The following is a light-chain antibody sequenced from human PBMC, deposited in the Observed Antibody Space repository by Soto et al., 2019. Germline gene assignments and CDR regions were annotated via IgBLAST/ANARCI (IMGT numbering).Light chain of an antibody. CDR3: QQYNSYPFT. CDR1: QTIISW. J-gene: IGKJ3*01. CDR2: RAS. Sequence: DIQMTQSPSTLSAFVGDGVTITCRASQTIISWLAWYQQKPGKAPKLLIYRASSLETGVPSRFSGSGSGTEFTLTISSLQSADVATYYCQQYNSYPFTFGPGTKVAIK. V-gene: IGKV1-5*03.